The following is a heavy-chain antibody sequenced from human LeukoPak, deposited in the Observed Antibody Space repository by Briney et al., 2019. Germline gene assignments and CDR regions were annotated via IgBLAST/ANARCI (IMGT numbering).Heavy chain of an antibody. V-gene: IGHV1-69*13. D-gene: IGHD3-16*01. CDR3: ARGGLMNWFDP. CDR2: IIPIFGTA. Sequence: SVKVSCKASGYTFTSYGISWARQAPGQGLEWMGGIIPIFGTANYAQKFQGRVTITADESTSTAYMELSSLRSEDTAVYYCARGGLMNWFDPWGQGTLVTVSS. CDR1: GYTFTSYG. J-gene: IGHJ5*02.